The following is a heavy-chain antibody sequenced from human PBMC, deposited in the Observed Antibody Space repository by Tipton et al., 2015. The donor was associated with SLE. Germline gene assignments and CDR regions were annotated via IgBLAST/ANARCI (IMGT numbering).Heavy chain of an antibody. CDR1: GFTVSSNY. CDR2: IYSGGST. Sequence: SLRLSCAASGFTVSSNYMSWVRQAPGKGLEWVSVIYSGGSTYYADSVKGRFTISRDNSKNTLYLQMNSLRAEDTAVYYCARDRPWGRGFDPWGQGTLVTVSS. V-gene: IGHV3-53*05. J-gene: IGHJ5*02. CDR3: ARDRPWGRGFDP. D-gene: IGHD7-27*01.